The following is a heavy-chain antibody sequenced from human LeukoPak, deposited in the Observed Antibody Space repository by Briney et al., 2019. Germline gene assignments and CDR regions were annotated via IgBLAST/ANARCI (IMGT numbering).Heavy chain of an antibody. Sequence: ASVKVSCKASGYTFSDYYLHWVRQAPGQGLDWMGSINPKTGGTNYAQKLQGRVTMTRDTSSNTAYMELSRLTSDDTAVFYCARPKGFSAYDGQFDYWGPGTLVTVYS. D-gene: IGHD5-12*01. CDR2: INPKTGGT. CDR1: GYTFSDYY. V-gene: IGHV1-2*02. J-gene: IGHJ4*02. CDR3: ARPKGFSAYDGQFDY.